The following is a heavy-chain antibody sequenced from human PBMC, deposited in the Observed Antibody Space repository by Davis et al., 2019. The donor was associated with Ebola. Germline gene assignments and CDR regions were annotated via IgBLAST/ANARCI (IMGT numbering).Heavy chain of an antibody. J-gene: IGHJ4*02. CDR1: GYTFTSSA. V-gene: IGHV1-3*01. CDR3: ARDYIVVVPAAPAYYFDY. D-gene: IGHD2-2*01. CDR2: INAGNGNT. Sequence: ASVQVSCKASGYTFTSSAMHWVRQAPGQRLEWMGWINAGNGNTKYSPKFQGRVTITRDTSASTAYMELSSLRSEDTAVYYCARDYIVVVPAAPAYYFDYWGQGTLVTVSS.